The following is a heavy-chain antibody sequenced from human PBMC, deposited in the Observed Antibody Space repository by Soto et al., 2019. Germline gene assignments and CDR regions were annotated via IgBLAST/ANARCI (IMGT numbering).Heavy chain of an antibody. D-gene: IGHD6-6*01. Sequence: ESLKISCKGSGFSLTSYWIGWVGQIPGKGLECMGIIYPRDSDTRYNPSFQGQVTISVDESISTAYLQWSSLETSDTAMYYCASAFEYSSSSWGQGTLVTVSS. J-gene: IGHJ5*02. CDR1: GFSLTSYW. CDR3: ASAFEYSSSS. V-gene: IGHV5-51*01. CDR2: IYPRDSDT.